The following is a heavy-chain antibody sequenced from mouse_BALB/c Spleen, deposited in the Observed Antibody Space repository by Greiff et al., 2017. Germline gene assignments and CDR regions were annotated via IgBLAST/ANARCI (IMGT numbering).Heavy chain of an antibody. CDR1: GFNIKDTY. D-gene: IGHD2-4*01. J-gene: IGHJ4*01. Sequence: VQLKQSGAELVKPGASVKLSCTASGFNIKDTYMHWVKQRPEQGLEWIGRIDPANGNTKYDPKFQGKATITADTSSNTAYLQLSSLTSEDTAVYYCATIYYDYDNAMDYWGQGTSVTVSS. CDR2: IDPANGNT. CDR3: ATIYYDYDNAMDY. V-gene: IGHV14-3*02.